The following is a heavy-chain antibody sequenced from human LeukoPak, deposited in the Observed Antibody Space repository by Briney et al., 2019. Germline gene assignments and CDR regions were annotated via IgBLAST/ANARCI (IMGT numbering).Heavy chain of an antibody. CDR3: ARDKFRGPYYYDSSGYYPLDAFDI. CDR2: ISSSSSYI. Sequence: GGSLRLSCAASGFTFSSYWMSWVRQAPGKGLEWVSSISSSSSYIYYADSVKGRFTISRDNAKNSLYLQMNSLRAEDTALYHCARDKFRGPYYYDSSGYYPLDAFDIWGQGTMVTVSS. V-gene: IGHV3-21*04. D-gene: IGHD3-22*01. CDR1: GFTFSSYW. J-gene: IGHJ3*02.